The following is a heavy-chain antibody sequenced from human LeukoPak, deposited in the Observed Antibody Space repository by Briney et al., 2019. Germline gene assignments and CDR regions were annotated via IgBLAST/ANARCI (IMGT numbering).Heavy chain of an antibody. D-gene: IGHD6-6*01. CDR2: ISSGTGSYI. V-gene: IGHV3-21*01. CDR1: GFCFSSYS. J-gene: IGHJ4*02. CDR3: ARCSGVFGSSGY. Sequence: GGSLRLSCVASGFCFSSYSMNCVRQAPGKGLEWVSTISSGTGSYIYYADSVRGRFTISRDNAKNSMYLQMNSLRAEDTAVYYCARCSGVFGSSGYWGKGTLVTVSS.